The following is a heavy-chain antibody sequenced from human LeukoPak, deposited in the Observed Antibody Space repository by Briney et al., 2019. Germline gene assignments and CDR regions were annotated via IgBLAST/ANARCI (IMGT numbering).Heavy chain of an antibody. Sequence: SETLSLTCNVSGGSISSYYWSWIRHPAGKGLEWIGRIYTSGSTNYNPSLKSRVTMSVDTSKNQFSLKLSSVTAADTAVYYCASLKAYYSTAGFDPWGQGTLVTVSS. D-gene: IGHD3-10*01. V-gene: IGHV4-4*07. CDR2: IYTSGST. CDR1: GGSISSYY. J-gene: IGHJ5*02. CDR3: ASLKAYYSTAGFDP.